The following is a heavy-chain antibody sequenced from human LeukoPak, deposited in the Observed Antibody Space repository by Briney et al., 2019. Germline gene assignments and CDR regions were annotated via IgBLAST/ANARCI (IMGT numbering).Heavy chain of an antibody. D-gene: IGHD6-13*01. Sequence: GGSLRLSCAASGFTFSSYAMSWVRQAPGKGLEWVSSISGSGASTYYADSVKGRFTISRDNSKNTLYLQINSLRVEDTAVYYCARETSSWYPMDSWGQGTLVTVSS. CDR3: ARETSSWYPMDS. CDR2: ISGSGAST. CDR1: GFTFSSYA. J-gene: IGHJ4*02. V-gene: IGHV3-23*01.